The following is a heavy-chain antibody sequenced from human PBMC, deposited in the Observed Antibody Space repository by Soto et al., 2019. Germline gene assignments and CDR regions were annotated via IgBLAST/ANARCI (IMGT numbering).Heavy chain of an antibody. V-gene: IGHV4-31*03. CDR3: ARRDRSGFSYWLDT. D-gene: IGHD3-22*01. J-gene: IGHJ5*02. CDR1: GGSISDGYY. Sequence: SETLSLTCTVSGGSISDGYYWSWIRQHPGKGLEWIGSISDSGSTSYNPSLKSRLTISVDTSKNQFSLNLRSVTAADTAVYYCARRDRSGFSYWLDTWGPGTLLTVSS. CDR2: ISDSGST.